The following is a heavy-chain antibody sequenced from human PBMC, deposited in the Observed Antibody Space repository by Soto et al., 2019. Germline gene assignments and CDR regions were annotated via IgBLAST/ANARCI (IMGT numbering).Heavy chain of an antibody. D-gene: IGHD3-16*01. CDR2: MSYDGSNK. V-gene: IGHV3-30-3*01. Sequence: QVQLVESGGGVVQPGRSLRLSCAASGFTFSSYAMHWVRRAPGKGLEWMAVMSYDGSNKYYADSVKGRSTISRDNSKNTLYLQMNSLRPEDTALYYCARDGGAYWGQGTLVIVSS. CDR3: ARDGGAY. J-gene: IGHJ4*02. CDR1: GFTFSSYA.